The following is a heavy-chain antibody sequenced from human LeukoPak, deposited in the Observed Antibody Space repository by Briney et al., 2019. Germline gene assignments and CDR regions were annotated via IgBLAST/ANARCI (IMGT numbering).Heavy chain of an antibody. Sequence: GASVKVSCKVSGYTLTELSMHWVRQAPGKGLEWMGGFDPEDGETIYAQKFQGRVTMTEDTSTDTAYMELSSLRSEDTAVYYCATVYRSSEGVNWFGPWGQGTLVTVSS. J-gene: IGHJ5*02. D-gene: IGHD6-6*01. V-gene: IGHV1-24*01. CDR3: ATVYRSSEGVNWFGP. CDR2: FDPEDGET. CDR1: GYTLTELS.